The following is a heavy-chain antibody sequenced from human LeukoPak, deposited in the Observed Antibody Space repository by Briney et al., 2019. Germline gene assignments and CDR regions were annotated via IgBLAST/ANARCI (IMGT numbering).Heavy chain of an antibody. CDR1: GYSISSGYY. CDR3: ARDNPSGVVVIFGRDLNWFDP. V-gene: IGHV4-38-2*02. Sequence: SETLSLTRTVSGYSISSGYYWGWIPRPPGKGLEWLGRNYHSESTYYIPSLRSRVTIPVDTSKNQFSLKLSSVTAADTAVYYCARDNPSGVVVIFGRDLNWFDPWGQGTLVTVSS. D-gene: IGHD3-22*01. J-gene: IGHJ5*02. CDR2: NYHSEST.